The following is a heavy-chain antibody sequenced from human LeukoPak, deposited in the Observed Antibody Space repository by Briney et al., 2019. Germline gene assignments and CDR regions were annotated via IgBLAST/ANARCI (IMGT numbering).Heavy chain of an antibody. J-gene: IGHJ5*02. Sequence: GGSLRLSCAASGFTFSSYAMHWVRQAPGKGLEWVAVISYDGSNKYYADSVKGRFTISRDNAKNSLYLQMNSLRAEDTAVYYCARDSSNDYIEDWFDPWGQGTLVTVSS. CDR1: GFTFSSYA. V-gene: IGHV3-30-3*01. CDR3: ARDSSNDYIEDWFDP. D-gene: IGHD4-11*01. CDR2: ISYDGSNK.